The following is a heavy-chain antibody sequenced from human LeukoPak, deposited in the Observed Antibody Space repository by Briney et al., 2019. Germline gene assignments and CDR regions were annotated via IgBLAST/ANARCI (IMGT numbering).Heavy chain of an antibody. CDR1: GFSVSSSY. CDR3: ARGPNRWWVVSRNWGMDV. CDR2: ISWDESTT. D-gene: IGHD2-15*01. Sequence: GGSLRLSCVASGFSVSSSYMSWVRQAPGKGLEWVSLISWDESTTYYSDSVKGRFTVSRDSSKNSLHLQMNSLRTEDTALYYCARGPNRWWVVSRNWGMDVWGQGTTVTVSS. J-gene: IGHJ6*02. V-gene: IGHV3-43*01.